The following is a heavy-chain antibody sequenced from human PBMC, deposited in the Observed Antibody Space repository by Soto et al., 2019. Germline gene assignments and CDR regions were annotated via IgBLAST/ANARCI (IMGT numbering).Heavy chain of an antibody. CDR2: ISGSGGST. CDR3: AKDLRRSGMIVVVITLDY. V-gene: IGHV3-23*01. D-gene: IGHD3-22*01. J-gene: IGHJ4*02. Sequence: EVQLLESGGGLVQPGGSLRLSCAASGFTFSSYAMSWVRQAPGKGLEWVSAISGSGGSTYYADSVKGRFTISRDNSKNTLYLQMNGLRDEDTAVYYCAKDLRRSGMIVVVITLDYWGQGTLVTVSS. CDR1: GFTFSSYA.